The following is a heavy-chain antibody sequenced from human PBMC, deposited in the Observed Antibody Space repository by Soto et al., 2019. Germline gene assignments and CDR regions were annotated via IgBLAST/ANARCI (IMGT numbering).Heavy chain of an antibody. J-gene: IGHJ4*02. Sequence: QVQLVPSGAEVREPGASVKVSCKPSGATFSGNFFHWVRQAPGQGLEWMGWINPDNGDTNYAQKFQDRVTMTRDTSISTAYMDLSRLISDGTAVYFCTRDRSVATFQYWGQGTLVTVSS. CDR3: TRDRSVATFQY. CDR1: GATFSGNF. CDR2: INPDNGDT. V-gene: IGHV1-2*02. D-gene: IGHD5-12*01.